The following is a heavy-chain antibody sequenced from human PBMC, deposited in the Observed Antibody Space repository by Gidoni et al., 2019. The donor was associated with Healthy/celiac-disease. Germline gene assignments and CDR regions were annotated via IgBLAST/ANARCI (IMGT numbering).Heavy chain of an antibody. J-gene: IGHJ4*02. CDR3: AGFGDRNY. CDR1: GFTFSSYG. V-gene: IGHV3-33*01. Sequence: VQLVEFGGGVFQPGRSLRLSCAASGFTFSSYGMHWVRQAQGKGLEWVAGIWYDGTNKYYADSVKGRLTISRDNSKNTLYMQMNSLRAEDTAVYYCAGFGDRNYWGQGTLVTVSS. D-gene: IGHD3-10*01. CDR2: IWYDGTNK.